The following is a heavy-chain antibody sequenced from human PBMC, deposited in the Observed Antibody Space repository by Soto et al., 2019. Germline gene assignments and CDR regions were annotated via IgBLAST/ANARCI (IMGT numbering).Heavy chain of an antibody. Sequence: QVQLQESGPGLVKPSQTLSLTCTVSGVSISSGGYYWSWIRQHPGKGLEWIGHIYYTGRTYYNPSLKTRVIMSVDTSKYHFDLNLSSVAAADTAMYYGASVIVGDSVYDIDFWGQGTLFIVSS. D-gene: IGHD2-21*02. CDR3: ASVIVGDSVYDIDF. J-gene: IGHJ4*02. CDR2: IYYTGRT. V-gene: IGHV4-31*03. CDR1: GVSISSGGYY.